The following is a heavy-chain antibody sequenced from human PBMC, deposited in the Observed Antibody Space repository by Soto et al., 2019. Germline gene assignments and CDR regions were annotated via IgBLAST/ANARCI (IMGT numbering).Heavy chain of an antibody. CDR1: GVSISSGNW. CDR2: IFHDGTA. CDR3: AREKGYISGPKNFDY. V-gene: IGHV4-4*02. Sequence: SETLSLTCAVSGVSISSGNWWTWVRQTPQRGLEYIGEIFHDGTANYYPSFGRRVAISVDTSKNQFYLKLTSVTAADTAVYYFAREKGYISGPKNFDYWGQGTLVTVSS. D-gene: IGHD5-12*01. J-gene: IGHJ4*02.